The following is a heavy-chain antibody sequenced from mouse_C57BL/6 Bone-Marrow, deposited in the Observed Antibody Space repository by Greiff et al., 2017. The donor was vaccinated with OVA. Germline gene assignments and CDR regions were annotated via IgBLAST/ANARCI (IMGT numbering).Heavy chain of an antibody. Sequence: LQESGAELARPGASVKMSCKASGYTFTSYTMHWVKQRPGQGLEWIGYINPSSGYTKYNQKFKDKATLTADKSSSTAYMQLSSLTSEDSAVYYCARRDYYGSSTGYFDYWGQGTTLTVSS. CDR1: GYTFTSYT. CDR2: INPSSGYT. J-gene: IGHJ2*01. CDR3: ARRDYYGSSTGYFDY. V-gene: IGHV1-4*01. D-gene: IGHD1-1*01.